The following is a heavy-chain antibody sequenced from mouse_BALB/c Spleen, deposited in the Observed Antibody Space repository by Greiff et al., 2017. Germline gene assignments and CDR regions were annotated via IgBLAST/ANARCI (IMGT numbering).Heavy chain of an antibody. D-gene: IGHD2-4*01. Sequence: EVKLVESGGGFVQPGGSMKLSCVASGFTFSSYWMSWVSQSPEKGLEWVAEIRLKSDNYATHYAKSVKGKLTISRDDSKSRLYLQMNSLRAEDTGIYDCTGSMITTLDYFDYWGQGTTLTVSA. CDR3: TGSMITTLDYFDY. CDR1: GFTFSSYW. J-gene: IGHJ2*01. V-gene: IGHV6-6*02. CDR2: IRLKSDNYAT.